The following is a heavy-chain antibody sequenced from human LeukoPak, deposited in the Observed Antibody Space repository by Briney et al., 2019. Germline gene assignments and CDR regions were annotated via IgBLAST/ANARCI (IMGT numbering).Heavy chain of an antibody. D-gene: IGHD6-13*01. CDR3: ARAGWSSRGY. V-gene: IGHV3-48*01. CDR1: GFTFSSYS. CDR2: ISSSSSTI. Sequence: GGSLRLSCAASGFTFSSYSMNWVLQAPGKGLEWVSYISSSSSTIYYSDSVQGRFTISRDNAKNSLYLQMNSLRAEDTAVYYCARAGWSSRGYWGQGTLVTVSS. J-gene: IGHJ4*02.